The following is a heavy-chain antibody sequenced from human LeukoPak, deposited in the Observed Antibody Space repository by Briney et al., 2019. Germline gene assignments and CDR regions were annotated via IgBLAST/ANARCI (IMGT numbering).Heavy chain of an antibody. D-gene: IGHD3-3*01. CDR3: AAEHYDFWSGYYRDY. CDR1: GYTFTGYY. J-gene: IGHJ4*02. V-gene: IGHV1-2*02. CDR2: INPNSGDT. Sequence: ASVKVSCKASGYTFTGYYMHWVRQAPGQGLEWMGWINPNSGDTNYAQKFQGRVTMTRDTSISTAYMELSRLRSDDTAVYYCAAEHYDFWSGYYRDYWGQGTLVTVSS.